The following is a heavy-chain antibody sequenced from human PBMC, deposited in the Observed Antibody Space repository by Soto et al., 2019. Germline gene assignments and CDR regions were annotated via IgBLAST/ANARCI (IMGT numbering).Heavy chain of an antibody. J-gene: IGHJ6*02. V-gene: IGHV1-46*03. Sequence: GASVKVSCKASGYTLINYYMHWVRQAPGQGLEWMGIINPSGGSTNYAQKFQGRVTMTRDTSTSTVYMELSSLRSEDTAVYYCARSMVRGLGGSGMDVWGQGTTVTV. CDR1: GYTLINYY. D-gene: IGHD3-10*01. CDR3: ARSMVRGLGGSGMDV. CDR2: INPSGGST.